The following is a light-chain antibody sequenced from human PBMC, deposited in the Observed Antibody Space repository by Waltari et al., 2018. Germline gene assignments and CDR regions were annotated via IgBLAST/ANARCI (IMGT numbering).Light chain of an antibody. CDR1: NIGSKS. CDR2: YDS. CDR3: QVWDSSMGV. V-gene: IGLV3-21*04. J-gene: IGLJ2*01. Sequence: SYVLTQPPSVSVAPGKTARITCGGNNIGSKSVHWYQQKPGQAPVLVIYYDSDRPSGIPERFSGSNSGNTATLTIRRVEAGDEADYYCQVWDSSMGVFGGGTKLTVL.